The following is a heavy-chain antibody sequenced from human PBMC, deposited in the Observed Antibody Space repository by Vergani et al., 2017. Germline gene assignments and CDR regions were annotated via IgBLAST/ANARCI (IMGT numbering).Heavy chain of an antibody. Sequence: QLQLQESGPGLVKPSETLSLTCTVSGGSISSRSYYWGWIRQPPGKGLGWIGSIYYSGSTYYNPSLKSRVTISVDTSKNQFSLKLSSVTAADTAVYYCARLPSGSYSYYYYYGMDVWGQGTTVTVSS. J-gene: IGHJ6*02. D-gene: IGHD1-26*01. CDR1: GGSISSRSYY. V-gene: IGHV4-39*01. CDR3: ARLPSGSYSYYYYYGMDV. CDR2: IYYSGST.